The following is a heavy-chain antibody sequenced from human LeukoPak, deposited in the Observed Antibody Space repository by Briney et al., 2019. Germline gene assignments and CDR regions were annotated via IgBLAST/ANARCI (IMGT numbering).Heavy chain of an antibody. CDR1: GFTFSTYW. J-gene: IGHJ4*02. V-gene: IGHV3-7*01. Sequence: GGSLRLSCAASGFTFSTYWMSWVRQAPGKGLEWVANIKEDGSEKYYGDSVKGRFAISRDNAKNSLYLEMNSLRVEDTAVYYCARDSSGYQWGQGTLVTVSS. D-gene: IGHD3-22*01. CDR3: ARDSSGYQ. CDR2: IKEDGSEK.